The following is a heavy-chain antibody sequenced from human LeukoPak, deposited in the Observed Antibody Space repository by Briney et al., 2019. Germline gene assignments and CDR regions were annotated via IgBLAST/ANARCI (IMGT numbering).Heavy chain of an antibody. J-gene: IGHJ4*02. V-gene: IGHV4-4*07. D-gene: IGHD2-21*01. CDR3: ARDYHCGGGDCSWVDY. CDR2: IYTSGST. CDR1: GGSISSYY. Sequence: SETLSLTCTVSGGSISSYYWSWIRQPAGKGLEWIGSIYTSGSTNYNPSLKSRVTMSVDTSKNQFSLKLSSVTAADTAVYYCARDYHCGGGDCSWVDYWGQGTLVTVSS.